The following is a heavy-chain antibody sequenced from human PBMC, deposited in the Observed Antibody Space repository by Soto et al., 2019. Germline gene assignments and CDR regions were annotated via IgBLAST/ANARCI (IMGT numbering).Heavy chain of an antibody. D-gene: IGHD6-6*01. CDR1: GYTFTTYD. CDR3: ARVRSRAARFIDS. CDR2: MNHNSGNT. J-gene: IGHJ4*02. Sequence: QVLLVQSGAEVRYPGTSVKVSCEVSGYTFTTYDINWVRQATGQGLEWMGWMNHNSGNTGYAQKFQGRVIMTRNIFRNTAYMEVSGLTSEDTAVYYCARVRSRAARFIDSWGQGTLVTVSS. V-gene: IGHV1-8*01.